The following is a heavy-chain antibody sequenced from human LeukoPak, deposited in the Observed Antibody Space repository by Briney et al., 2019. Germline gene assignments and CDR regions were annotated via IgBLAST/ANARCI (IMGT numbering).Heavy chain of an antibody. D-gene: IGHD6-19*01. CDR1: GGSISSYY. Sequence: SETLSLTCTVSGGSISSYYWSWIRQPPGKGLEWIGYIYYSGSTNYNPSLKSRVTISVDTSKNQFSLKLSSVTAADTAVYYCARDFGYSSGLDYWGQGTLVTVSS. J-gene: IGHJ4*02. CDR3: ARDFGYSSGLDY. CDR2: IYYSGST. V-gene: IGHV4-59*01.